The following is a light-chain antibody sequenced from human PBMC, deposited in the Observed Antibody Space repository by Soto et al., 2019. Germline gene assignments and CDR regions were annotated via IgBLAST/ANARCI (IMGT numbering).Light chain of an antibody. CDR3: QQRSIWPLT. V-gene: IGKV3-11*01. J-gene: IGKJ4*01. CDR2: DAS. CDR1: QSINTF. Sequence: EVLLTQSPATLSVSPGESVTLSCRASQSINTFLAWYQQKPGQAPRLLIYDASSRAAGVPARFSGRGSGIDFTLNINSLEPEDFAVYHCQQRSIWPLTFGGGTRVE.